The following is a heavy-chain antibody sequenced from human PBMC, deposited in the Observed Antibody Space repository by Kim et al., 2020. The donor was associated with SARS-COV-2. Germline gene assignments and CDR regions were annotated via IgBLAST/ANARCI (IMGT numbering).Heavy chain of an antibody. D-gene: IGHD3-10*01. Sequence: GGSLRLSCAASGFTFSSYWMHWVRQAPGKGLVWVSRINSDWSSTSYADSVKGRFTISRDNAKNTLYLQMNSLRAEDTAVYYCAREGPYLGYAFDIWGQGTMVTVSS. CDR2: INSDWSST. V-gene: IGHV3-74*01. J-gene: IGHJ3*02. CDR3: AREGPYLGYAFDI. CDR1: GFTFSSYW.